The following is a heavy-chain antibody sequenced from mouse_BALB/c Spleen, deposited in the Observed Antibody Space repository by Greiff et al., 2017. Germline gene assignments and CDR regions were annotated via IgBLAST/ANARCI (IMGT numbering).Heavy chain of an antibody. D-gene: IGHD2-1*01. J-gene: IGHJ3*01. CDR3: ARGDGNYGAWFAY. CDR1: GYSFTSYY. Sequence: VQGVESGPELVKPGASVKISCKASGYSFTSYYIHWVKQRPGQGLEWIGWIFPGSGNTKYNEKFKGKATLTADTSSSTAYMQLSSLTSEDSAVYFCARGDGNYGAWFAYWGQGTLVTVSA. CDR2: IFPGSGNT. V-gene: IGHV1-66*01.